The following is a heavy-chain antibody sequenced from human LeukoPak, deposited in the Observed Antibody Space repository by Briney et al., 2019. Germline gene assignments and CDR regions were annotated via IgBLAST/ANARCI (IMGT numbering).Heavy chain of an antibody. J-gene: IGHJ6*02. CDR2: ISAYNGNT. CDR3: ARPTTVVTPLFQYYYYGMDV. CDR1: GYTFTSYG. V-gene: IGHV1-18*01. Sequence: ASVKVSCKASGYTFTSYGISWVRQAPGQGLEWMGWISAYNGNTNYAQKLQGRVTMTTDTSTSTAYMELRSLRSDDTAVYYCARPTTVVTPLFQYYYYGMDVWGQGTTVTVSS. D-gene: IGHD4-17*01.